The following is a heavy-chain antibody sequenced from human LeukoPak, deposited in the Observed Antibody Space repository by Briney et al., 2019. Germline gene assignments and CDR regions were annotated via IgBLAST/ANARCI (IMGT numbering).Heavy chain of an antibody. V-gene: IGHV3-20*04. CDR2: INWNGGST. D-gene: IGHD3-16*02. CDR1: GFTFSSYS. CDR3: ARVVTYDYVWGSYRYFDY. J-gene: IGHJ4*02. Sequence: GGSLRLSCAASGFTFSSYSMNWVRQAPGKGLEWVSGINWNGGSTGYADSVKGRFTISRDNAKNSLYLQMNSLRAEDTALYYCARVVTYDYVWGSYRYFDYWGQGTLVTVSS.